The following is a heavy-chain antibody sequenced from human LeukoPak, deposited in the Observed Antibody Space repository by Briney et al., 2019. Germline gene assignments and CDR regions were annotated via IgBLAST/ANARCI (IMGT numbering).Heavy chain of an antibody. J-gene: IGHJ6*03. CDR1: GYTFTSYG. CDR3: ARDYGSGSYYRHYYYMDV. CDR2: ISAYNGNT. Sequence: GASVKVSCKASGYTFTSYGISWVRQAPGQGLEWMGWISAYNGNTNYAQKLQGRVTMTRNTSISTAYMELSSLRSEDTAVYYCARDYGSGSYYRHYYYMDVWGKGTTVTISS. D-gene: IGHD3-10*01. V-gene: IGHV1-18*01.